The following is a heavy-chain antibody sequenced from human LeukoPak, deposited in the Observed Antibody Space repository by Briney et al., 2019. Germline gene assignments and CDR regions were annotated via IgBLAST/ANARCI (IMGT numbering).Heavy chain of an antibody. CDR3: ARDLEYSYAPI. CDR2: ISSSSSYI. CDR1: GFPFSSYS. J-gene: IGHJ4*02. Sequence: GGSLRLSCAASGFPFSSYSMNWVRQAPGKGLEWVSSISSSSSYIYYADSVKGRFTISRDNAKNSLYLQMNSLRAEDTAVYYCARDLEYSYAPIWGQGTLVTVSS. D-gene: IGHD5-18*01. V-gene: IGHV3-21*01.